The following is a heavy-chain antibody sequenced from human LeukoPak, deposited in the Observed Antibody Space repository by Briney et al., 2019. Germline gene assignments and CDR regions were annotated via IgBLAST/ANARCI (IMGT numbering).Heavy chain of an antibody. CDR1: GGSFSGHY. V-gene: IGHV4-34*01. CDR2: INHSGST. D-gene: IGHD2-21*02. J-gene: IGHJ4*02. Sequence: SETLSLTCAVYGGSFSGHYWSWIRQPPGKGLEWIGEINHSGSTKCNPSLKSRVTISVDTSKNQFSLKLSSVPAADTAVYYCAAQWLTARVMTSWGQGTLVTVSS. CDR3: AAQWLTARVMTS.